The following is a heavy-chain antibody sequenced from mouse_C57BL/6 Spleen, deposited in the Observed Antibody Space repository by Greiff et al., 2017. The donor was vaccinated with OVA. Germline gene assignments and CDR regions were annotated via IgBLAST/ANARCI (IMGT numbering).Heavy chain of an antibody. CDR1: GFTFSDYY. Sequence: EVQVVESEGGLVQPGSSMKLSCTASGFTFSDYYMAWVRQVPEKGLEWVANINYDGSSTYYLDSLKSRFIISRDNAKNILYLQMSSLKSEDTATYYCARGGLGPYFDYWGQGTTLTVSS. D-gene: IGHD4-1*01. CDR3: ARGGLGPYFDY. J-gene: IGHJ2*01. CDR2: INYDGSST. V-gene: IGHV5-16*01.